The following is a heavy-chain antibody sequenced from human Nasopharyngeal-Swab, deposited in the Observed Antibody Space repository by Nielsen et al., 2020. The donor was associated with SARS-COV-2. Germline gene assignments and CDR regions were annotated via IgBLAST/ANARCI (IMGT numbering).Heavy chain of an antibody. J-gene: IGHJ4*02. CDR3: ARGGAEYYDFWSGYYVFDY. D-gene: IGHD3-3*01. CDR2: IYYSGST. Sequence: WIRQPPGKGLEWIGYIYYSGSTNYNPSLKSRVTISADTSKNQFSLKLSSVTAADTAVYYCARGGAEYYDFWSGYYVFDYWGQGTLVTVSS. V-gene: IGHV4-59*01.